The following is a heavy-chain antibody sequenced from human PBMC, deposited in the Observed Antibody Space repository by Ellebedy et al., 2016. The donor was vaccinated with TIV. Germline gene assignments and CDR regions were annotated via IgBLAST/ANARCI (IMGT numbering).Heavy chain of an antibody. CDR3: ARQFGGWRFDS. V-gene: IGHV4-4*07. J-gene: IGHJ4*02. Sequence: MPGGSLRLSCTVSGGSISSYYWTWIRQPAGKGLELIGRVSASGYTNYNPSLKSRVTMSVDTSQNQFSLKLTSVTAADTAVYFCARQFGGWRFDSWGQGTLVTVSS. D-gene: IGHD6-19*01. CDR1: GGSISSYY. CDR2: VSASGYT.